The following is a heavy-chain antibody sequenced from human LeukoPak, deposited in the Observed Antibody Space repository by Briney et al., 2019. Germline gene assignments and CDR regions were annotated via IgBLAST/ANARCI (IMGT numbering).Heavy chain of an antibody. V-gene: IGHV4-59*08. CDR3: ASAGVYCGMDV. J-gene: IGHJ6*02. D-gene: IGHD1-14*01. CDR1: GGSISSYY. CDR2: IYYSGST. Sequence: PSETLSLTCTVSGGSISSYYWSWIRQPPGKGLEWIGYIYYSGSTNYNPSLKSRVTISVDTSKNQFSLKLSSVTAADTAVYYCASAGVYCGMDVWGQGTTVTVSS.